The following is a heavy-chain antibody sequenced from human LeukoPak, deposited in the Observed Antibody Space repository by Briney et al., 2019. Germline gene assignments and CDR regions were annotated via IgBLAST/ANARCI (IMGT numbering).Heavy chain of an antibody. CDR1: GFTFSSYS. D-gene: IGHD2-15*01. V-gene: IGHV3-21*01. Sequence: PGGSLRLSCAASGFTFSSYSMNWVRQAPGKGLEWVSSISSSSSYIYYADSVKGRFTISRENAKNSLYLQMNSLSPGDTAVYYCARGYCSGGSCSKFDYWGQGALVTVSS. CDR2: ISSSSSYI. J-gene: IGHJ4*02. CDR3: ARGYCSGGSCSKFDY.